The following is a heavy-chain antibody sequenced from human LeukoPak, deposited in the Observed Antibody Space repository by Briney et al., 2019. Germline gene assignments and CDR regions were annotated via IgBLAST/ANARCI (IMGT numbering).Heavy chain of an antibody. CDR3: ARRKIYYYDQKYYFDY. Sequence: SETLSLTCAVYGGSFSGYYWSWIRQPPGKGLEWIGEINHSGSTNYNPSLKSRVTISVDTSKNQFSLKLSSVTAADTAVYYCARRKIYYYDQKYYFDYWGQGTLVTVSS. CDR1: GGSFSGYY. D-gene: IGHD3-22*01. CDR2: INHSGST. V-gene: IGHV4-34*01. J-gene: IGHJ4*02.